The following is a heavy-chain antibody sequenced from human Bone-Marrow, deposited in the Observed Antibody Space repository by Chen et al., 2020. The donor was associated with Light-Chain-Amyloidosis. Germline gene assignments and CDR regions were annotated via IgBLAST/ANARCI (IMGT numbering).Heavy chain of an antibody. CDR1: GFTLSSYW. J-gene: IGHJ6*02. D-gene: IGHD1-26*01. V-gene: IGHV3-74*01. CDR3: ARSLGPYGMDV. CDR2: IKGAGSGT. Sequence: EVQLVESGGGLVQSGRSLTLSCAASGFTLSSYWMHWVRQAPGKGLVWVSHIKGAGSGTDYADYVTGRFIISRDNTKNTLYLQMNSLGVEDTAVYYCARSLGPYGMDVWGQGTTVTVSS.